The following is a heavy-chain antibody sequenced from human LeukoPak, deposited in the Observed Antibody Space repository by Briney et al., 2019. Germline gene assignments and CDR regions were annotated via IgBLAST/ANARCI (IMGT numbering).Heavy chain of an antibody. Sequence: PGRSLRLSCAASGFTFSSYAMHWVRQAPGKGLEWVAVISYDGSNKYYADSVKGRFTISRDNSKNTLYLQMNSLRAEDTAVYYCARDTSGYRGHWGQGTLVTVSS. CDR3: ARDTSGYRGH. J-gene: IGHJ4*02. CDR2: ISYDGSNK. V-gene: IGHV3-30-3*01. CDR1: GFTFSSYA. D-gene: IGHD3-10*01.